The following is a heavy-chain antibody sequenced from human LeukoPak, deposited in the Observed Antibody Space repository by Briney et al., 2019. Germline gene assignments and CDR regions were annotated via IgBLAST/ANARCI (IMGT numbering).Heavy chain of an antibody. J-gene: IGHJ4*02. CDR3: ARVSMIVVVIDY. CDR2: FYYSGST. V-gene: IGHV4-61*01. CDR1: GGSVSSGNYY. Sequence: SETLSLTCIVSGGSVSSGNYYWSWIRQPPEKGLEWIGYFYYSGSTNYNPSLKSRVTISVDTSKNQLSLKLSSVTAADTAVYYCARVSMIVVVIDYWGQGTLVTVSS. D-gene: IGHD3-22*01.